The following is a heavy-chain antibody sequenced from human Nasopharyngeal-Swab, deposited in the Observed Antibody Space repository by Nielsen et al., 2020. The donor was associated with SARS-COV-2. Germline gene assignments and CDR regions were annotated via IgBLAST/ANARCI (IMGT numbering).Heavy chain of an antibody. V-gene: IGHV5-51*01. J-gene: IGHJ4*02. CDR3: ARHRAEYSSSSHFDY. Sequence: ERLLRGSELEWMGIIYPGDSDTRYSPSFQGQVTISADKSISTAYLQWSSLKASDTAMYYCARHRAEYSSSSHFDYWGQGTLVTVSS. D-gene: IGHD6-6*01. CDR2: IYPGDSDT.